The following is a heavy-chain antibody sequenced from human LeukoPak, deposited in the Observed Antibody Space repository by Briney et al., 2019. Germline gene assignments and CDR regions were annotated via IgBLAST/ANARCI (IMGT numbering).Heavy chain of an antibody. J-gene: IGHJ3*01. CDR3: AKDKVTEAGGQDAFDV. CDR1: GFTFSHYA. V-gene: IGHV3-23*01. CDR2: ISGSGGSV. Sequence: GGSLRLSSAASGFTFSHYAMTWVRQPPGKGLEWVSGISGSGGSVYYAESVEGRFTFSRDNSKNILYLEMNSLTAEDTAVYYCAKDKVTEAGGQDAFDVWGQGTMVTVSS. D-gene: IGHD6-13*01.